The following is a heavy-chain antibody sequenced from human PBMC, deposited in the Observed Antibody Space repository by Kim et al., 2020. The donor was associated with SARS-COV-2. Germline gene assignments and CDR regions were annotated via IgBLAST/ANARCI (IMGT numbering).Heavy chain of an antibody. Sequence: DSVKGRFTISRDNSKNTLYLQMNSLRAEDTAVYYCAKCPNPSGYTIPFDYWGQGTLVTVSS. V-gene: IGHV3-30*02. J-gene: IGHJ4*02. D-gene: IGHD3-3*01. CDR3: AKCPNPSGYTIPFDY.